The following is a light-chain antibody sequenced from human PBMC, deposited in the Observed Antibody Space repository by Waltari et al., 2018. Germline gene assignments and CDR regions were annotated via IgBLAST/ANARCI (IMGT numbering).Light chain of an antibody. J-gene: IGKJ3*01. Sequence: EVVLTQSPAPLSLSPGEGATLPCRASQSVSAYLPWYQQKPGQAPRLLIYGSSTRATGVPDRFSGRGSGTDFSLTISSVEPEDFAVYYCQHTTDWPPAFTFGPGTRVDLK. CDR3: QHTTDWPPAFT. V-gene: IGKV3-11*01. CDR1: QSVSAY. CDR2: GSS.